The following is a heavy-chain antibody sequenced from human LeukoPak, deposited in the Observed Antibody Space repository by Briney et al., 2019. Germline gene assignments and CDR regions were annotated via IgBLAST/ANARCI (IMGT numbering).Heavy chain of an antibody. CDR2: IYYSGST. D-gene: IGHD3-22*01. V-gene: IGHV4-59*08. CDR3: ARRYYDSSGYSFDY. J-gene: IGHJ4*02. Sequence: SETLSLTCTVSGGSISTYYWSWIRQPPGKGLEWIGYIYYSGSTNYNPSLKSRVTISVDTSKNQFSLKLSSVTAADTALYYCARRYYDSSGYSFDYWGQGTRVTVSS. CDR1: GGSISTYY.